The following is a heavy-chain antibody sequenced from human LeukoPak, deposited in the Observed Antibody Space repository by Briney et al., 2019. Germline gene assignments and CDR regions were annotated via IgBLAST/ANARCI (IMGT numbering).Heavy chain of an antibody. Sequence: ASVKVSCKASGYTFTSYDINWVRQAPGQGLEWMGGIIPIFGTANYAQKFQGRVTITTDESTSTAYMELSSLRSEDTAVYYCARGGPNRPFDYWGQGTLVTVSS. J-gene: IGHJ4*02. D-gene: IGHD1-14*01. CDR2: IIPIFGTA. V-gene: IGHV1-69*05. CDR3: ARGGPNRPFDY. CDR1: GYTFTSYD.